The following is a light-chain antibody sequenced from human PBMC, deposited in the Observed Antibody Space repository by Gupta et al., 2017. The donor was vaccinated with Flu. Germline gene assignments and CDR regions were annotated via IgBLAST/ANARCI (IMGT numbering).Light chain of an antibody. J-gene: IGKJ4*02. CDR3: QQGYNTPQT. V-gene: IGKV1-39*01. CDR2: AAS. CDR1: QSVSNF. Sequence: PSSLSASVGDRVTITCRASQSVSNFLHWYQQKPGKAPKLLIYAASTLQGGVPSRFSGSGSGTDFTLTINSLQPEDFATYYCQQGYNTPQTFGRGTTVEIK.